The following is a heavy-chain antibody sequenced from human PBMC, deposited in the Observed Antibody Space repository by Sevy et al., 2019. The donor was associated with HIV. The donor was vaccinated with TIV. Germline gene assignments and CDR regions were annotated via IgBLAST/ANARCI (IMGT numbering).Heavy chain of an antibody. CDR1: GYSFTSYW. V-gene: IGHV5-51*01. D-gene: IGHD6-19*01. CDR2: IYPGDSDT. CDR3: ARLVYSSGWYDAFDI. J-gene: IGHJ3*02. Sequence: GESLKISCKGSGYSFTSYWIGWVRQMPGKGLEWMGIIYPGDSDTRYSPSFQGQVTISADKSISTAYLQWSSLKASDTAMYYCARLVYSSGWYDAFDIWGQGTMVTVSS.